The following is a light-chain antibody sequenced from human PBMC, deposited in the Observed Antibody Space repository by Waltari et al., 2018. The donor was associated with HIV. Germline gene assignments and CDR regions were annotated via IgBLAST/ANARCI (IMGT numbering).Light chain of an antibody. CDR2: GAS. Sequence: EIVLTQSPGTLSLSPGERATLSCRAGQSVSKNYLAWYQQKSGQAPRLLIYGASSRATGIADRFSGSGSGTDFTLTISRLEPEDFAVYYCQQYGSSPCTFGPGTKVDVK. CDR1: QSVSKNY. J-gene: IGKJ3*01. V-gene: IGKV3-20*01. CDR3: QQYGSSPCT.